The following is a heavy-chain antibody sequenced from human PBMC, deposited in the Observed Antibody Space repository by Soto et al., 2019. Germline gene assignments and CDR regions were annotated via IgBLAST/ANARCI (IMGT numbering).Heavy chain of an antibody. CDR3: ARGVDYGDYEALFRY. J-gene: IGHJ4*02. D-gene: IGHD4-17*01. CDR2: IWYDGSNK. V-gene: IGHV3-33*01. Sequence: GGSLRLSCAASGFTFSSYGMHWVRQAPGKGLEWVAVIWYDGSNKYYADSVKGRFTISRDNSKNTLYLQMNSLRAEDTAVYYCARGVDYGDYEALFRYWGQGTLVTVSS. CDR1: GFTFSSYG.